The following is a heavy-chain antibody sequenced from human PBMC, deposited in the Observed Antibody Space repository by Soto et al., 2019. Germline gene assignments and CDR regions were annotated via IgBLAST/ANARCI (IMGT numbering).Heavy chain of an antibody. CDR2: ISTHNDHI. Sequence: GASVKVSCNASGYTFTSYGITWVRQAPGQGLEWMGWISTHNDHINYAQNFQGRVTMTAETSTSTADMELRSLTSDDTAVYYCARVPPPGDFWSGYQTNWFDPWGQGTLVTVSS. D-gene: IGHD3-3*01. V-gene: IGHV1-18*04. CDR1: GYTFTSYG. CDR3: ARVPPPGDFWSGYQTNWFDP. J-gene: IGHJ5*02.